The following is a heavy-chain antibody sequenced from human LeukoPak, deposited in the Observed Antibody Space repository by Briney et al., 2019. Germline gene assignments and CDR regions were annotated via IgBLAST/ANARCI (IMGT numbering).Heavy chain of an antibody. Sequence: GGSLRLSCSASGFTFSSYAMHWARQAPGKGLEYVSAISSNRGSTYYADSVKGRFTISRDNSKNTLYLQMSSLRAEDTAVYYCVKGSAVPDAYYYYGMDVWGKGTTVTVSS. V-gene: IGHV3-64D*06. J-gene: IGHJ6*04. D-gene: IGHD3-3*01. CDR2: ISSNRGST. CDR3: VKGSAVPDAYYYYGMDV. CDR1: GFTFSSYA.